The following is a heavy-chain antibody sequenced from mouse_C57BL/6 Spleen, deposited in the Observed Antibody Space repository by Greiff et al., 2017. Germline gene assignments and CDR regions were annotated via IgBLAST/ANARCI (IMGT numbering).Heavy chain of an antibody. CDR2: INPNNGGT. CDR3: AGGSRPFAY. CDR1: GYTFTDYY. V-gene: IGHV1-26*01. Sequence: EVQLQQSGPELVKPGASVKISCKASGYTFTDYYMNWVKQSHGKSLEWIGDINPNNGGTSYNQKFKGKATLTVDKSSSTAYMELRSLTSEDSAVYYRAGGSRPFAYWGQGTLVTVSA. D-gene: IGHD1-1*01. J-gene: IGHJ3*01.